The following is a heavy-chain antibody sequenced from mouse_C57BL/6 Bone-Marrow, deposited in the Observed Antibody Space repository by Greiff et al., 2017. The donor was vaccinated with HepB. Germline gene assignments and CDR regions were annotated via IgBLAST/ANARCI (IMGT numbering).Heavy chain of an antibody. V-gene: IGHV5-16*01. CDR3: ARGDYGSSYPYFYY. Sequence: EVKLMESEGGLVQPGSSMKLSCTASGFTFSDYYMAWVRQVPEKGLEWVANINYDGSSTYYLDSLKSRFIISRDNAKNILYLQMSSLKSEDTATYYCARGDYGSSYPYFYYWGQGTTLTVSS. J-gene: IGHJ2*01. CDR2: INYDGSST. D-gene: IGHD1-1*01. CDR1: GFTFSDYY.